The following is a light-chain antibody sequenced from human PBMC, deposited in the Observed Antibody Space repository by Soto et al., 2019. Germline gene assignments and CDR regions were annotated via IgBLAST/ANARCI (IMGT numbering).Light chain of an antibody. CDR2: LAS. Sequence: DIVMTQSPLSLPVTPGEPASTSCRSSQSLLHSNGSNYLDWYVQKPGQSPQLLISLASTRASGVPDRFRGSASGTNFTLIISRVEAEDVGVYYCMQALQAWTFGQGTKV. J-gene: IGKJ1*01. CDR3: MQALQAWT. CDR1: QSLLHSNGSNY. V-gene: IGKV2-28*01.